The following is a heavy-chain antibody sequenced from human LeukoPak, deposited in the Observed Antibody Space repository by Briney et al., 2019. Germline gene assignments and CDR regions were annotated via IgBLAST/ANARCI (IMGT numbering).Heavy chain of an antibody. Sequence: SETLSLTCSVSGGSITIYYWSWIRQPPGEGLEWIGYISYSGSTNYNPSLKSRVSISIDTSKNQFSLKLSSVTAADTALYYCASGGYCSSGSCYPNWFDPWGQGTLVTVSS. V-gene: IGHV4-59*01. D-gene: IGHD2-15*01. J-gene: IGHJ5*02. CDR1: GGSITIYY. CDR3: ASGGYCSSGSCYPNWFDP. CDR2: ISYSGST.